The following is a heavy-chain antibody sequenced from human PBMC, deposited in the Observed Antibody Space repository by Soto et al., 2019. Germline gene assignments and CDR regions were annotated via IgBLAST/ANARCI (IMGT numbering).Heavy chain of an antibody. Sequence: QVQLVQSGAEVKNPGASVKVSCQASNYLFGAFGISWVRQAPGQGLEWMGWITPYNGNTHYAEKFQDRVTMTADKSTTTAYMEVRRLTPDDTAVYVCARISARRNDFDVWGQGTVVTVSS. CDR2: ITPYNGNT. J-gene: IGHJ3*01. CDR1: NYLFGAFG. V-gene: IGHV1-18*01. CDR3: ARISARRNDFDV.